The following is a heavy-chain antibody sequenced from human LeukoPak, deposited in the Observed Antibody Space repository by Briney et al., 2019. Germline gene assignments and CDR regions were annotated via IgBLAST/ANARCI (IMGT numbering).Heavy chain of an antibody. Sequence: AXVXVSCKASGYTFTGYYMHWVRQAPGQGLEWMGWINPNSGGTNYAQKFQGRVTMTRDTSISTAYMELSRLRSDDTAVYYCARDVRIAAAGDYWGQGTLVTVXS. V-gene: IGHV1-2*02. D-gene: IGHD6-13*01. J-gene: IGHJ4*02. CDR1: GYTFTGYY. CDR2: INPNSGGT. CDR3: ARDVRIAAAGDY.